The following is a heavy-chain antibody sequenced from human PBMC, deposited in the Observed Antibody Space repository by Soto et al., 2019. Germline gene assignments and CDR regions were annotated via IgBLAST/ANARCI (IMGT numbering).Heavy chain of an antibody. CDR1: GCTCSSYA. CDR2: ISYEGRNK. V-gene: IGHV3-30*04. D-gene: IGHD2-2*02. CDR3: ARDILVVVPAAILETYYSGMDV. J-gene: IGHJ6*02. Sequence: GGCLRLSCAAAGCTCSSYAMHCVRQAPGKGLGCVAVISYEGRNKYYAYSVNGRFTMSRDNSKNTLYLKMNSLRAEDTAVYYCARDILVVVPAAILETYYSGMDVWGHGTTVTV.